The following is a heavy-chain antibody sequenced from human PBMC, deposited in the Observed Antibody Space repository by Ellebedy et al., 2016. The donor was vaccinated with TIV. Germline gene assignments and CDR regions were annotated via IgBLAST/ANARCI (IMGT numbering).Heavy chain of an antibody. CDR3: AREAGNYAHFDY. D-gene: IGHD1-7*01. CDR1: GGTFSSYT. J-gene: IGHJ4*02. Sequence: SVKVSXXASGGTFSSYTISWVRQAPGQGLEWIGGIFPISDTANYAQKFQGRVTITADESTSTAYMELSSLRSEDTAVYYCAREAGNYAHFDYWGQGTLVIVSS. CDR2: IFPISDTA. V-gene: IGHV1-69*13.